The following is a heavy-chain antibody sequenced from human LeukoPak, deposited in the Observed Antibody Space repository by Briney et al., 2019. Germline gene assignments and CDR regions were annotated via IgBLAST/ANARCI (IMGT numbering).Heavy chain of an antibody. D-gene: IGHD5-24*01. CDR2: ISGYQGST. J-gene: IGHJ4*02. V-gene: IGHV1-18*01. CDR1: GYTFTNYG. Sequence: ASVKVSCTASGYTFTNYGITWVRQAPGQGLEWMGWISGYQGSTKYAQNFQGRVTMTIDTSTSTAYMDLRSLRSDDTAIYFCARSDLGTITAGPFNWGQGTLVAVSS. CDR3: ARSDLGTITAGPFN.